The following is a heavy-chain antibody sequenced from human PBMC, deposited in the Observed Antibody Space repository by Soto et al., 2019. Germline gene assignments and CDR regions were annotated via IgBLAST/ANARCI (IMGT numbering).Heavy chain of an antibody. CDR1: GYTFTSYY. CDR3: ARGLKTEILFLEWLPGY. Sequence: ASVKVSCKASGYTFTSYYMHWVRQAPGQGLEWMGIINPNGGSTSYAQKFQGRVTMTRDASTSTVYMELSSLRSEDTAVYYCARGLKTEILFLEWLPGYWGEGTLVTVSS. V-gene: IGHV1-46*01. D-gene: IGHD3-3*01. CDR2: INPNGGST. J-gene: IGHJ4*02.